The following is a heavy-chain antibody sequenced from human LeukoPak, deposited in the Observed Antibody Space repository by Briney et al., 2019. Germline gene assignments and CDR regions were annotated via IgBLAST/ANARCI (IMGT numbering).Heavy chain of an antibody. D-gene: IGHD6-19*01. Sequence: SVKVSFTASGFTFTSSAVQWVRQARGQRLEWIGWIVVGSGNTNYAQKFQERVTITRDMSTSTAYMELSSLRSEDTAVYYCAADRGSGQENWFDPRGQGTLVTVSS. V-gene: IGHV1-58*01. J-gene: IGHJ5*02. CDR2: IVVGSGNT. CDR3: AADRGSGQENWFDP. CDR1: GFTFTSSA.